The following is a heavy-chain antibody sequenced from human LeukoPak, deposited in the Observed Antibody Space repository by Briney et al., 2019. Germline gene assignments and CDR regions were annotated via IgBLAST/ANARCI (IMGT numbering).Heavy chain of an antibody. CDR1: GFTFSSYA. D-gene: IGHD3-3*01. J-gene: IGHJ4*02. Sequence: GGSLRLSCAASGFTFSSYAMHWVRQAPGKGLEWVTVISYDGSNKYYADSAKGRFTISRDNSKNTLYLQMNSLRAEDTAVYYCAGDQRGAYDFWSALREWGQGTLVTVSS. CDR3: AGDQRGAYDFWSALRE. CDR2: ISYDGSNK. V-gene: IGHV3-30-3*01.